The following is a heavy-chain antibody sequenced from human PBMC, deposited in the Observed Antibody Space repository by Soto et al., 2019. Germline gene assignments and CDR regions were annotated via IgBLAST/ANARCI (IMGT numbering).Heavy chain of an antibody. V-gene: IGHV4-59*01. D-gene: IGHD6-6*01. CDR2: IYYSGST. CDR3: ARVGGVAARTFDY. J-gene: IGHJ4*02. CDR1: GGSISGYY. Sequence: SETLSLTCTVSGGSISGYYWSWIRQPPGKGLEWIGYIYYSGSTDYNPSLKGRVTISVDTSKNQFSLKLRSVTAADTAVYYCARVGGVAARTFDYWGQGTLVTVSS.